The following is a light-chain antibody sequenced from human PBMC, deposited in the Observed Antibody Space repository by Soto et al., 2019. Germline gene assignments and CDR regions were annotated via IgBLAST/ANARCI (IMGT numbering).Light chain of an antibody. CDR2: GAS. CDR1: QSLSNK. V-gene: IGKV3-15*01. J-gene: IGKJ4*01. CDR3: QQYDNWPLT. Sequence: EIVMTQSPGTLSLSPGERASLSCRASQSLSNKLAWYQQKPGQAPRLLIYGASTRATDIPVRFSAGGSGTEFTLTISSLQSEDFAVYYCQQYDNWPLTFGGGTKVDIK.